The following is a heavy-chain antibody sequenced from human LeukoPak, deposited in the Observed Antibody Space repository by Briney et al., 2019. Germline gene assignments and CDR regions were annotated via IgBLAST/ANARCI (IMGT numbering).Heavy chain of an antibody. J-gene: IGHJ4*02. V-gene: IGHV3-33*01. CDR3: ARDQWLDY. D-gene: IGHD6-19*01. CDR1: KFTFSHFG. CDR2: IWNDGSSQ. Sequence: PGGSLRLSCVASKFTFSHFGMHWVRQAPGKGLEWVAVIWNDGSSQYYADSVKGRFTVSRDNAKNSLYLQMNSLRAEDTAVYYCARDQWLDYWGQGTLVTVSS.